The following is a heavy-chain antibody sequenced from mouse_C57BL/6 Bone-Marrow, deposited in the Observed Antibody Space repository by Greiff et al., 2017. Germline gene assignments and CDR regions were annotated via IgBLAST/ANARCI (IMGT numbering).Heavy chain of an antibody. J-gene: IGHJ4*01. CDR1: GFNIKDYY. D-gene: IGHD2-2*01. Sequence: VQLQQSGAELVKPGDSVKLPCTASGFNIKDYYMHWVKQRTEQGLEWIGRLDPEEGATKYAPQFPGKATITADTSSNTAYLQLSSLTSEDTAVYYCARDWFYAMDYWGQGTSVTVSS. CDR2: LDPEEGAT. CDR3: ARDWFYAMDY. V-gene: IGHV14-2*01.